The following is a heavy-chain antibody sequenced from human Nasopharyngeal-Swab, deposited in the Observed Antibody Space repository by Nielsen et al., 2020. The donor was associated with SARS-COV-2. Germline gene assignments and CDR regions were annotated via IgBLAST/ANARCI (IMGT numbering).Heavy chain of an antibody. CDR3: AKDQGSGWLQSYYYYYGMDV. D-gene: IGHD6-19*01. Sequence: GESPKISGAASGVTFSSYGMHWARQAPGKGLEWAAVISYDGSNKYYADSVKGRFTISRDNSKNTLYLQMNSLRAEDTAVYYCAKDQGSGWLQSYYYYYGMDVWGQGTTVTVSS. CDR1: GVTFSSYG. CDR2: ISYDGSNK. J-gene: IGHJ6*02. V-gene: IGHV3-30*18.